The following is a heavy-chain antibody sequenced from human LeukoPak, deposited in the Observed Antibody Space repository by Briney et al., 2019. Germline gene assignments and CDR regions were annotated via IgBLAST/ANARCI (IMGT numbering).Heavy chain of an antibody. CDR2: IYYSGST. CDR1: GYSISSAYY. Sequence: PSETLSLTCSVSGYSISSAYYWGWIRQPPGKGLEWIGSIYYSGSTYYNPSLKSRVTISVDTSKNQFSLKLSSVSAADTAVYYCARDTGVVTDYWGQGTLVTVSS. D-gene: IGHD2-21*01. J-gene: IGHJ4*02. CDR3: ARDTGVVTDY. V-gene: IGHV4-38-2*02.